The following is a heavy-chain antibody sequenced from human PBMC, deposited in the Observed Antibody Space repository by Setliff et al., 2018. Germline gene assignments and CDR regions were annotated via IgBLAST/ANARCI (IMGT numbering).Heavy chain of an antibody. CDR2: IYYSGST. CDR3: ARDRRGGYGAINWFDP. CDR1: GDSIGRGGYY. V-gene: IGHV4-31*03. Sequence: SETLSLTCSVSGDSIGRGGYYWSWIRQQPGKGLEWIASIYYSGSTYYNPSLKSRLRVSMDSSKNQFYLDLSSVTAADTAAYYCARDRRGGYGAINWFDPWGQGTLVTVSS. D-gene: IGHD3-16*01. J-gene: IGHJ5*02.